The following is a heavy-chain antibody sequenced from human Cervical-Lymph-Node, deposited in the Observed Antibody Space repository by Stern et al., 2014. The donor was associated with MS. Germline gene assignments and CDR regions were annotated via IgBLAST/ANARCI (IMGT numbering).Heavy chain of an antibody. J-gene: IGHJ5*01. V-gene: IGHV4-61*02. Sequence: QLQLQESGPGLVKPSQTLSLTCTVSGGSISSGSHYWSWIRQPAGKGLEWVGRIYSTGRVDDNPSFKGRAPMSLDTPKAQFSLELRSVTAADTAMYYCAREWIYEVSWFDSWGQGSLVIVSS. D-gene: IGHD5/OR15-5a*01. CDR1: GGSISSGSHY. CDR2: IYSTGRV. CDR3: AREWIYEVSWFDS.